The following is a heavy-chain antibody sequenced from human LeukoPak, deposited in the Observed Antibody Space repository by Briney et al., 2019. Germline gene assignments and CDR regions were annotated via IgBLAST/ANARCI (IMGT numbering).Heavy chain of an antibody. CDR1: GDSVSSDRAS. Sequence: SQTLSLTCAISGDSVSSDRASWSWIRQSPSRGLEWLGRTYYKSKWYNDYAESVRSQITINSDTSKNQLSLQLKSVTPDDTAVYYCARDQSWTTGFDIWGQGTIVTVSS. J-gene: IGHJ3*02. CDR3: ARDQSWTTGFDI. D-gene: IGHD2-8*02. V-gene: IGHV6-1*01. CDR2: TYYKSKWYN.